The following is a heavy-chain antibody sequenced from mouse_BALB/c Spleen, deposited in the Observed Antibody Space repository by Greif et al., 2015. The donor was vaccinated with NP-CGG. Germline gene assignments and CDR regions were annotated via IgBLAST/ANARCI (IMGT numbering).Heavy chain of an antibody. V-gene: IGHV1-18*01. Sequence: VQLKESGPERVKPGASMKISCKASGYSFTGYTMNWVKQSHGKNLEWIGLINPYNGGTSYNQKFKGKATLTVDKSSSTAYMELLSLTSGDPAVYYCARNSRTVVALYAMDYWGQGTSVTVSS. CDR1: GYSFTGYT. CDR2: INPYNGGT. CDR3: ARNSRTVVALYAMDY. J-gene: IGHJ4*01. D-gene: IGHD1-1*01.